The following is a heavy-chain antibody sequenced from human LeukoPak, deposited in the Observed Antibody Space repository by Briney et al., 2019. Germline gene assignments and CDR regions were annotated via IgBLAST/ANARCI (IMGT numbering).Heavy chain of an antibody. D-gene: IGHD5-18*01. Sequence: SQSLSLTCTVSGGSISSGGYYWSWIRQHPGKGLEWIGYIYYSGSTYYNPSLKSPVTISVDTSKNQFSLKLSSVTAADTAVYYCARGRYRIPFDYWGQGTLVTVSS. CDR2: IYYSGST. CDR1: GGSISSGGYY. J-gene: IGHJ4*02. CDR3: ARGRYRIPFDY. V-gene: IGHV4-31*01.